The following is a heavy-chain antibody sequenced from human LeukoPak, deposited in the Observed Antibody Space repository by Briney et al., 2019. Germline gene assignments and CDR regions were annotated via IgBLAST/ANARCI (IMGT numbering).Heavy chain of an antibody. V-gene: IGHV3-23*01. CDR2: ITGSGGNT. Sequence: GGSLRLSCAASGFTFSNYAMSWVRQAPGKGLEWVSAITGSGGNTFYADSVKGRLTISRDNSKNTLYLQMSSLRVEDTAVYYCAKEYCSTSSCYPSLGDWFDPWGQGTLVTVSS. CDR3: AKEYCSTSSCYPSLGDWFDP. J-gene: IGHJ5*02. CDR1: GFTFSNYA. D-gene: IGHD2-2*01.